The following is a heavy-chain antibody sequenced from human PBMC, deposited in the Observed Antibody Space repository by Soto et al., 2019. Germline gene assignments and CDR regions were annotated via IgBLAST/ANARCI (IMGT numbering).Heavy chain of an antibody. CDR3: ARKAGGGNYYILDF. Sequence: QVQVVQSGAEVKKPESSVKVSCKVSGDSFSSYAISWVRQAPGQGLEWMGGIIPILTTANYAQKFQDRVTITADESTSTAYMEVSSLTSEDTAVYNCARKAGGGNYYILDFWGQGTLVTVSS. CDR2: IIPILTTA. CDR1: GDSFSSYA. J-gene: IGHJ4*02. V-gene: IGHV1-69*01. D-gene: IGHD2-15*01.